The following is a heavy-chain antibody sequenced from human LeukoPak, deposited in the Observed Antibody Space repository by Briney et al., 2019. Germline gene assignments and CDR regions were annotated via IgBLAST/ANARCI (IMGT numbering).Heavy chain of an antibody. J-gene: IGHJ4*02. V-gene: IGHV3-15*01. CDR3: TTEYYGSFNY. CDR2: IKSNTAGGTT. D-gene: IGHD1-26*01. CDR1: GFTFSDAW. Sequence: PGGSLRLSCAASGFTFSDAWMSWVRQAPGKGLEWFGRIKSNTAGGTTDYAAPVKGRFTISRDDSQNTLYLQMNSLIFEDTAVYFCTTEYYGSFNYWGQGTLVTVSS.